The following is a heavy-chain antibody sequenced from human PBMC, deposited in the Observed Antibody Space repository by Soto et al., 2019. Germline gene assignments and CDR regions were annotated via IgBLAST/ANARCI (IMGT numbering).Heavy chain of an antibody. D-gene: IGHD6-19*01. CDR3: ARLAPVAENSASFDI. CDR2: IYPGDSDT. CDR1: GFSFTTYW. J-gene: IGHJ3*02. Sequence: GESLKISCKGSGFSFTTYWIGWVRQMPGRGLEWMGIIYPGDSDTTYSPSFQGQVTVSADKSISTAYLQWSSLKASDTAMYYCARLAPVAENSASFDIWGQGTMVTVSS. V-gene: IGHV5-51*01.